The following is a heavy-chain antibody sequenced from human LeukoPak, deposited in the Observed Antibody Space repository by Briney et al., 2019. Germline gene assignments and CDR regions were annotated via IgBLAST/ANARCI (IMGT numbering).Heavy chain of an antibody. CDR3: AKVDWLLDYYGMDV. CDR2: INPNSGGT. V-gene: IGHV1-2*02. Sequence: ASVKVCCKASGYTFTGYYMHWVRQAPVQGIETMGWINPNSGGTNYAQKFQGRVTMTRDTSISTAYMELSRLRSDDTAVYYCAKVDWLLDYYGMDVWGQGTTVTVSS. CDR1: GYTFTGYY. J-gene: IGHJ6*02. D-gene: IGHD3-9*01.